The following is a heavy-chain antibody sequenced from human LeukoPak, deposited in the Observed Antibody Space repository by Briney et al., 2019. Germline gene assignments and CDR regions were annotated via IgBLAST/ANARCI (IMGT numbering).Heavy chain of an antibody. J-gene: IGHJ4*02. CDR2: ISGSGGST. CDR1: GFTFTTYA. CDR3: AKAYHYYGSGSSFDY. Sequence: GGSLRLSCAASGFTFTTYAMNWVRQAPGKGLEWVSGISGSGGSTHYADSVKGRFTISRDNSKNTLYLQINSLRAEDTAVYYCAKAYHYYGSGSSFDYWGQGTLVTVSS. V-gene: IGHV3-23*01. D-gene: IGHD3-10*01.